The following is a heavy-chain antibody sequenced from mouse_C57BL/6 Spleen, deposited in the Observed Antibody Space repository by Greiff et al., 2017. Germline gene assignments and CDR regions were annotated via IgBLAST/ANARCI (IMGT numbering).Heavy chain of an antibody. CDR3: ASDSVSTNVGVFDY. CDR1: GFTFSSYA. V-gene: IGHV5-4*01. CDR2: ISDGGSYT. J-gene: IGHJ2*01. Sequence: EVQVVESGGGLVKPGGSLKLSCAASGFTFSSYAMSWVRQTPEKRLEWVATISDGGSYTYYPDNVKGRFTLSRDNAKNNLYLQMSHLKSEDTAMYYCASDSVSTNVGVFDYWGQGTTLTVSS. D-gene: IGHD1-3*01.